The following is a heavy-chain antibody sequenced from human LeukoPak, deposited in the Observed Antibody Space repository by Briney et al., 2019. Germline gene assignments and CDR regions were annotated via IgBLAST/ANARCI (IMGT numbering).Heavy chain of an antibody. CDR3: ARDPAYCGGDCYWSSYYGMDV. CDR1: GFTFSSYS. J-gene: IGHJ6*02. Sequence: GGSLRLSCAASGFTFSSYSMNWVRQAPGKGLEWVSYISSSSSTIYYADSVKGRFTISRDNAKNSLYLQMNSLRDEDTAVYYCARDPAYCGGDCYWSSYYGMDVWGQGTTVTVSS. CDR2: ISSSSSTI. D-gene: IGHD2-21*02. V-gene: IGHV3-48*02.